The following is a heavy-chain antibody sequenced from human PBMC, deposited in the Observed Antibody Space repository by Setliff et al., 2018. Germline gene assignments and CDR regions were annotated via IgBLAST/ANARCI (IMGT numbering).Heavy chain of an antibody. CDR2: IYYSGST. D-gene: IGHD2-2*01. CDR3: ATNPYQLLNFDY. CDR1: GYSISSGGYY. Sequence: SETLSLTCAVSGYSISSGGYYWSWIRQHPGKGLEWIGYIYYSGSTYYNPSLKSRVTISVDTSKNQFSLKLSSVTAADTAVYYCATNPYQLLNFDYWGQGTLVTVSS. J-gene: IGHJ4*02. V-gene: IGHV4-31*11.